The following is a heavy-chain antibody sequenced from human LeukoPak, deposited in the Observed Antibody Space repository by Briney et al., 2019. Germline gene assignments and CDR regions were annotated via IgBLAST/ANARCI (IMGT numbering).Heavy chain of an antibody. CDR3: ASGGSYPF. CDR1: GFTFSNSG. V-gene: IGHV3-21*05. CDR2: ISDTSDFI. Sequence: GGSLRLSCAASGFTFSNSGMNWVRQAPGKGLKWVSYISDTSDFIYYADSVKGRFTVSRDNAKNSLYLQMHSLRVEDTAVYYCASGGSYPFWGQGTLVTVSS. J-gene: IGHJ4*02. D-gene: IGHD1-26*01.